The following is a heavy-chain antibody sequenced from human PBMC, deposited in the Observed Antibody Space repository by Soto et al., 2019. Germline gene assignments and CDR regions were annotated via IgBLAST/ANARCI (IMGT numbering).Heavy chain of an antibody. Sequence: KPSETLSLTCNVSGDSIGTYYWTWIRHPTGQGLKWIAYMYDRANNNYNPSIKSRVTISVDTTKNHFSLKLRSVTAAATDIYWSARLKWDLLPACFDIWGQGTLVTVSS. J-gene: IGHJ3*02. D-gene: IGHD1-26*01. V-gene: IGHV4-59*01. CDR2: MYDRANN. CDR3: ARLKWDLLPACFDI. CDR1: GDSIGTYY.